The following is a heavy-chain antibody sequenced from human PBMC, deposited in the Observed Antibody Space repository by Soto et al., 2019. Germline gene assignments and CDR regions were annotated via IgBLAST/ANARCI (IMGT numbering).Heavy chain of an antibody. Sequence: PGGSLRLSCATSGLRFSDHYMDWVRQAPGGGLEWVGRIRNRVDSYTTEYAASVRGRFTVSRDDSKNTLYLQMNSLRAEDTAVYYCARVSLEGRDGYNSPFDYWGQGTLVTVSS. CDR1: GLRFSDHY. V-gene: IGHV3-72*01. CDR2: IRNRVDSYTT. J-gene: IGHJ4*02. CDR3: ARVSLEGRDGYNSPFDY. D-gene: IGHD5-12*01.